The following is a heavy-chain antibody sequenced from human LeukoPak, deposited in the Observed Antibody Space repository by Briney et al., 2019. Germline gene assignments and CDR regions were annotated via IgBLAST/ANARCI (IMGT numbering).Heavy chain of an antibody. CDR2: ISGGGGST. CDR3: AKGGKWDVTPFDY. D-gene: IGHD1-26*01. CDR1: GFTFSPYA. Sequence: GGSLRLSCGASGFTFSPYAMSWVRQAPGKGLEWVSGISGGGGSTYYADSVKGRFTISRDNSKNTLYLQVNSLRAEDTAVYYCAKGGKWDVTPFDYWGQGTLVTVSS. J-gene: IGHJ4*02. V-gene: IGHV3-23*01.